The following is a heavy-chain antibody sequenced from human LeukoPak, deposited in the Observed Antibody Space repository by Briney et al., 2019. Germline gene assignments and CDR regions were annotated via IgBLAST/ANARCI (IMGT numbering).Heavy chain of an antibody. CDR2: INPSGGST. J-gene: IGHJ6*03. CDR1: GYTFTSYY. D-gene: IGHD6-13*01. Sequence: ASVKVSCKASGYTFTSYYMHWVRQAPGQGLEWMGIINPSGGSTSYAQKFQGRVTMTRDTSISTAYMELSRLRSDDTAVYYCAQLGYSSSWYLGSDYYYYYYMDVWGKGTTVTVSS. CDR3: AQLGYSSSWYLGSDYYYYYYMDV. V-gene: IGHV1-46*01.